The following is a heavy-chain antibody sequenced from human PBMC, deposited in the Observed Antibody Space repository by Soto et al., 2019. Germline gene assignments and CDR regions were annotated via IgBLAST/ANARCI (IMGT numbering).Heavy chain of an antibody. CDR1: GFNCNSYT. J-gene: IGHJ6*02. D-gene: IGHD2-15*01. CDR3: SRDCSGGSCYPGMDV. CDR2: ISSSGYI. V-gene: IGHV3-21*01. Sequence: EVQLVESGGGLVKPGGPLRLSCAASGFNCNSYTINWVRQAPGKRLEWLSSISSSGYIFSTDSVRGRFTISRDNAKNSVYLHINILRAEDTAVYFCSRDCSGGSCYPGMDVWGQGTTVTVSS.